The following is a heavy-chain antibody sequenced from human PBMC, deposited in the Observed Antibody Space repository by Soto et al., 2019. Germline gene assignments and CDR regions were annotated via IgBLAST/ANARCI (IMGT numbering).Heavy chain of an antibody. Sequence: VGSLRLSCAASGFTFSSYGMHWVRQAPGKGLEWVAVIWYDGSNKYYAGSVKGRFTISRDNSKNTLYLQMNSLRAEDTAVYYCARVGTAGDYYYYGMDVWGQGTTVTVSS. CDR2: IWYDGSNK. CDR1: GFTFSSYG. CDR3: ARVGTAGDYYYYGMDV. V-gene: IGHV3-33*01. J-gene: IGHJ6*02.